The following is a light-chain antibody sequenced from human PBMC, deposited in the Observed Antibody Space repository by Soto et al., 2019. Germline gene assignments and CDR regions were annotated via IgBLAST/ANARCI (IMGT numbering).Light chain of an antibody. CDR3: QQANSFSSLT. CDR1: QGISSW. Sequence: DIQMTQSPSSVSASVGDRVTSTCRASQGISSWLAWYQQKSGKAPKLLIYAASRLQSGVPSRFSGSGSRTDFTHTISSLQPEDFAPYYYQQANSFSSLTFGGRTKVEIK. J-gene: IGKJ4*01. V-gene: IGKV1-12*02. CDR2: AAS.